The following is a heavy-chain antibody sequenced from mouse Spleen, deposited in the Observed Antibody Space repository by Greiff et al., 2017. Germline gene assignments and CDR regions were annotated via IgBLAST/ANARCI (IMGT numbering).Heavy chain of an antibody. CDR3: ARKLGDY. CDR1: GFNIKDTY. D-gene: IGHD2-12*01. V-gene: IGHV14-3*02. CDR2: IDPANGNT. Sequence: EVHLVESGAELVKPGASVKLSCTASGFNIKDTYMHWVKQRPEQGLEWIGRIDPANGNTKYDPKFQGKATITADTSSNTAYLQLSSLTSEDTAVYYCARKLGDYWGQGTTLTVSS. J-gene: IGHJ2*01.